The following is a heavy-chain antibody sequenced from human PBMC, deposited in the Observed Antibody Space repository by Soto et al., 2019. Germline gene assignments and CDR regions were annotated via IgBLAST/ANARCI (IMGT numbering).Heavy chain of an antibody. CDR1: GFTFSSYS. D-gene: IGHD3-3*01. CDR3: AREREEGDFWSGHIPWYYYYMDV. Sequence: EVQLVESGGGLVKPGGSLRLSCAASGFTFSSYSMNWVRQAPGKGLEWVSSISSSSSYIYYAASVKGRFTISRDNAKNSLYLQMNSLRAEDTTVYYCAREREEGDFWSGHIPWYYYYMDVWGKGTTVTVSS. V-gene: IGHV3-21*01. J-gene: IGHJ6*03. CDR2: ISSSSSYI.